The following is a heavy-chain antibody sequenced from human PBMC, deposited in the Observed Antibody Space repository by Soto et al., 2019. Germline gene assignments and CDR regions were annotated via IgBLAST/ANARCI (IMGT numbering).Heavy chain of an antibody. CDR2: ISSSSSTI. J-gene: IGHJ4*02. CDR1: GFTFSSYS. D-gene: IGHD3-22*01. Sequence: EVQLVESGGGLVQPGGSLRLSCAASGFTFSSYSMNWVRQAPGKGLEWVSYISSSSSTIYYADSVKGRFTISRDNAKNSLYLQMNSLRDEDTAVYYCACLCYDSSGYACWGQGTLVTVSS. CDR3: ACLCYDSSGYAC. V-gene: IGHV3-48*02.